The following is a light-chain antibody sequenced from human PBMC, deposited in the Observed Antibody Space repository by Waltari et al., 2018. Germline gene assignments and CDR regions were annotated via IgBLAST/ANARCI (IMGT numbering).Light chain of an antibody. CDR2: GKY. J-gene: IGLJ2*01. Sequence: QSVLTQPPSVSGAPGQRATISCTGTNSNIGAGYDVQWYQHFPGTAPTLIIYGKYSRPSGAPDRFSCSKSGTSASLAITGLQDEDEADYYCLSYDKNLRGQVFGGGTKLTVL. CDR3: LSYDKNLRGQV. V-gene: IGLV1-40*01. CDR1: NSNIGAGYD.